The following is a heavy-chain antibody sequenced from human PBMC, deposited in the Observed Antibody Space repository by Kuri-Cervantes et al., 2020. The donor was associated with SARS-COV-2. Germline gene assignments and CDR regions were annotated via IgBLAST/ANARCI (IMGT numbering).Heavy chain of an antibody. D-gene: IGHD6-19*01. V-gene: IGHV1-46*01. J-gene: IGHJ4*02. CDR1: GYTFTSYY. CDR3: ARSRYSSGWYYPDY. Sequence: GGSLRLSCKASGYTFTSYYMHWVRQAPGQGLEWMGIINPSGGSTSYAQKFQGRVTMTRDTSTSTAYMELSSLRSEDTAVYYCARSRYSSGWYYPDYWGQGTLVTVSS. CDR2: INPSGGST.